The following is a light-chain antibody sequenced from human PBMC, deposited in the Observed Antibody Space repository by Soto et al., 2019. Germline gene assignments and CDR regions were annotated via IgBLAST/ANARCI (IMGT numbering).Light chain of an antibody. Sequence: QSALTQPRSVSGSPGQSVTISCTGTSNDVGGSNYVSWHQQNPGKAPKLMIYDVNKRPSGVPDRFSGSKSGNTASLTISGLQAEDEADYYCCSYAGSYTYVIFGGGTKLTVL. CDR3: CSYAGSYTYVI. CDR1: SNDVGGSNY. V-gene: IGLV2-11*01. J-gene: IGLJ2*01. CDR2: DVN.